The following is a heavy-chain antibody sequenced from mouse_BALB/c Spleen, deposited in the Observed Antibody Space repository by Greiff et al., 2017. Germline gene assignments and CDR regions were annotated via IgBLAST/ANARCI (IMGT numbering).Heavy chain of an antibody. CDR2: ISSGGSYT. Sequence: EVMLVESGGDLVKPGGSLKLSCAASGFTFSSYGMSWVRQTPDKRLEWVATISSGGSYTYYPDSVKGRFTISRDNAKNTLYLQMSSLKSEDTAMYYCARHRYYGSSYGYWGQGTTLTVSS. D-gene: IGHD1-1*01. CDR1: GFTFSSYG. CDR3: ARHRYYGSSYGY. J-gene: IGHJ2*01. V-gene: IGHV5-6*02.